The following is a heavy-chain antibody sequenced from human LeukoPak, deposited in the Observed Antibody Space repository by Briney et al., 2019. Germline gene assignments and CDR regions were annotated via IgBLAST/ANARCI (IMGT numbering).Heavy chain of an antibody. CDR3: ARHGTIVVVIHNDDY. CDR1: GGSISSYY. Sequence: SETLSLTCTVSGGSISSYYWSWIRQPPGKGLEWIGEINHSGSTNYNPSLKSRVTISVDTSKNQFSLKLSSVTAADTAVYYCARHGTIVVVIHNDDYWGQGTLVTVSS. J-gene: IGHJ4*02. D-gene: IGHD3-22*01. V-gene: IGHV4-34*01. CDR2: INHSGST.